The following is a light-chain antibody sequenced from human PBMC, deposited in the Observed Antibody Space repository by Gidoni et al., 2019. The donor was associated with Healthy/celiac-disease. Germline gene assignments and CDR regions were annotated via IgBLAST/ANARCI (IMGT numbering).Light chain of an antibody. V-gene: IGKV1-5*03. CDR3: QQYNSDPTWT. Sequence: IQMTQSPSPLSASVGERVTITCRASQSISSWLAWYQQKPGKAPKLLIYKASSLESGVPSRFSGSGSGTEFTLTISSLKPDDCATYYCQQYNSDPTWTFGQXTKVEIK. CDR2: KAS. CDR1: QSISSW. J-gene: IGKJ1*01.